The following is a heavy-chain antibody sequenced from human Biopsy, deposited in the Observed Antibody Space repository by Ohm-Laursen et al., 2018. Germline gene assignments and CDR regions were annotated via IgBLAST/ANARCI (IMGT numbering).Heavy chain of an antibody. V-gene: IGHV3-7*04. CDR2: IKEDGSEK. D-gene: IGHD5-24*01. CDR1: GFTFSSYW. CDR3: ARGPSGVATIG. J-gene: IGHJ4*02. Sequence: LTLTCAASGFTFSSYWMSWVRQARGKGLEWVANIKEDGSEKHYVDSVKGRFTISRDNAKNSLFLQMNSLRAEDTAVYYCARGPSGVATIGRGQGTLVTVSS.